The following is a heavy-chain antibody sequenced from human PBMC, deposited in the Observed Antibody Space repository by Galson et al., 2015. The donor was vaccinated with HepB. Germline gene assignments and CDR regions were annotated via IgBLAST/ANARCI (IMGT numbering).Heavy chain of an antibody. V-gene: IGHV3-30*04. Sequence: SLRLSCAASGFTFSSYAMHWVRQAPGKGLEWVAVISYDGSNKYYADSVKGRFTISRDNSKNTLYLQMNSLRAEDTAVYYCADLTYCGGDCYYYGMDVWGQGTTVTVSS. D-gene: IGHD2-21*01. CDR1: GFTFSSYA. CDR2: ISYDGSNK. J-gene: IGHJ6*02. CDR3: ADLTYCGGDCYYYGMDV.